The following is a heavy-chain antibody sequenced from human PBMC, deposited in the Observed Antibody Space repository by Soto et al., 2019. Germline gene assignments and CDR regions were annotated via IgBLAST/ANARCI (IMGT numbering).Heavy chain of an antibody. D-gene: IGHD3-16*01. CDR1: GFTFSNYA. V-gene: IGHV3-23*01. J-gene: IGHJ4*02. CDR2: ISGSGVST. Sequence: EVQLLESGGGLVQPGGSLRLSCEVSGFTFSNYAMSWVRQAPGKGLEWVSGISGSGVSTYYAASVKGRFTNSRDNSKNALYLQMNSLGADDTAIYYSARDAYVPDYWGEGTLVDVSS. CDR3: ARDAYVPDY.